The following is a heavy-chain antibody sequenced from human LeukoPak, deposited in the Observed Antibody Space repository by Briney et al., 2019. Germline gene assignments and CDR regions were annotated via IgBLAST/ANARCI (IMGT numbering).Heavy chain of an antibody. Sequence: PSETLSLTCTVSGGSISSGGYYWSWIRQHPGKGLEWIGYIYYSGSTYYNPSLKSRVTISVDTSKNQFSLKLSSVTAADTAVYYCARYSSGSGPSSAFDIWGQGTMVTVSS. V-gene: IGHV4-31*03. J-gene: IGHJ3*02. CDR2: IYYSGST. CDR1: GGSISSGGYY. CDR3: ARYSSGSGPSSAFDI. D-gene: IGHD3-22*01.